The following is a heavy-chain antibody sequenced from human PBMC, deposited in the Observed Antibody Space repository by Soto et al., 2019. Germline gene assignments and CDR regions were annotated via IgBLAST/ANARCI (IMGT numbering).Heavy chain of an antibody. Sequence: GGSPRLCCAACGFTVCSYSMNGVRQDPGKGLEWVSYISSSSSTIYYADSVKGRFTISRDNAKNSLYLQMNSLRAEDTAVYYCARLSGFGELNPIYYYYYYMDVWGKGTTVTVSS. V-gene: IGHV3-48*01. D-gene: IGHD3-10*01. CDR2: ISSSSSTI. CDR3: ARLSGFGELNPIYYYYYYMDV. J-gene: IGHJ6*03. CDR1: GFTVCSYS.